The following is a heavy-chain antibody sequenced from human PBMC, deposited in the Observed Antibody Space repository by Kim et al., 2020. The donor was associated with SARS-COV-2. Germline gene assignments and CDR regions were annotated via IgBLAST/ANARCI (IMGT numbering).Heavy chain of an antibody. V-gene: IGHV1-8*01. CDR3: FLVGALSPYYYYYGMDV. Sequence: ASVKVSCKASGYTFTSYDINWVRQATGQGLEWMGWMNPNSGNTGYAQKFQGRVTMTRNTSISTAYMELSSLRSEDTAVYYCFLVGALSPYYYYYGMDVWGQGTTVTVSS. CDR1: GYTFTSYD. D-gene: IGHD1-26*01. CDR2: MNPNSGNT. J-gene: IGHJ6*02.